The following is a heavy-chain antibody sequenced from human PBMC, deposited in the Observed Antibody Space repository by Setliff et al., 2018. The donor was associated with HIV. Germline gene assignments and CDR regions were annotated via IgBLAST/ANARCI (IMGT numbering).Heavy chain of an antibody. CDR1: GESLSGYY. J-gene: IGHJ3*02. V-gene: IGHV4-34*01. CDR2: IHYSGNT. D-gene: IGHD1-26*01. CDR3: ARGQPQGGGTYWSAFDI. Sequence: SETLSLTCAVYGESLSGYYWSWIRQPPGRGLEWIGEIHYSGNTKYNPSLKSRVTISVDTSKNQFSLEVTSVTAADTAVYYCARGQPQGGGTYWSAFDIWGQGTMVTVSS.